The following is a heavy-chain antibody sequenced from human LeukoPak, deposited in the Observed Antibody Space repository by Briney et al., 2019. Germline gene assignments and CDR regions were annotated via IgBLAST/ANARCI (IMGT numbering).Heavy chain of an antibody. V-gene: IGHV4-59*01. D-gene: IGHD1-26*01. CDR3: AREPYDSGSYFDT. Sequence: SETLSLTCTVSGGSISSYYWSWIRQPPGKGLEWIGYIYYSGSTNYNPSLKSRVTISVDTSKNQFSLKLSSVTAADTAVYYCAREPYDSGSYFDTWGQGNLLTVSS. CDR2: IYYSGST. J-gene: IGHJ4*02. CDR1: GGSISSYY.